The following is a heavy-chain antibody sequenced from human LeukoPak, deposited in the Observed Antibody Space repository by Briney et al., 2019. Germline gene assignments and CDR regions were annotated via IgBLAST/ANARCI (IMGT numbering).Heavy chain of an antibody. V-gene: IGHV3-53*01. CDR2: IYTGDST. CDR3: ARDLMVRGARGFDY. CDR1: GFTVSSNY. J-gene: IGHJ4*02. D-gene: IGHD3-10*01. Sequence: HPGGSLRLSCAASGFTVSSNYMSWVRQAPGKGLEWVSVIYTGDSTYYADSVKGRFTISRDNSKNTLYLQMNSLRAEDTAVYYCARDLMVRGARGFDYWGQGTLVTVSS.